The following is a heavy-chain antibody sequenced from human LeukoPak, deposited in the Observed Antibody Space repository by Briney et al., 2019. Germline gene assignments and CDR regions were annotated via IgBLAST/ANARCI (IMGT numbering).Heavy chain of an antibody. D-gene: IGHD3-16*01. J-gene: IGHJ6*02. CDR1: GFSLSRYE. Sequence: PGGSLRLSCEASGFSLSRYEMNWVRRAPGKGLEWLSYISVRGRTIHYADSVRGRFTISKDNAKNLLYLHMDSLRGEDTAVYYCARWIEVGGGSQPIRGLDVWGQGTTVIVSS. CDR2: ISVRGRTI. V-gene: IGHV3-48*03. CDR3: ARWIEVGGGSQPIRGLDV.